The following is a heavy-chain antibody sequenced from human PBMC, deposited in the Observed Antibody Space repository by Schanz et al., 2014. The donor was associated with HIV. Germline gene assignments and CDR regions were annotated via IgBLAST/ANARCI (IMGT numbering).Heavy chain of an antibody. CDR3: ARETAEYGRTPVSWFDP. CDR1: GGTFSIYA. J-gene: IGHJ5*02. CDR2: IIPIFGTA. V-gene: IGHV1-69*01. Sequence: QVQLVQSGAEVKKPGSSVKVSCKASGGTFSIYAISWVRQAPGQGLEWMGGIIPIFGTANYAQKFQGRVPIIADESTSTAYMELSSLRSEDTAVYYCARETAEYGRTPVSWFDPWGQGTLVTVSP. D-gene: IGHD6-6*01.